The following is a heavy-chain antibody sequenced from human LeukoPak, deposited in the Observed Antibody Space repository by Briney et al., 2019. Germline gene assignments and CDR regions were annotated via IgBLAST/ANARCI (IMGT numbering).Heavy chain of an antibody. D-gene: IGHD7-27*01. Sequence: GGSLRLSCAASGFTFSSYAMSWVRQAPGKGLEWVSAISGSGGSTYYADSVKGRFTISRDNSKNTLYPQMNSLRAEDTAVYYCARLGIPYYYYMDVWGKGTTVTVSS. J-gene: IGHJ6*03. CDR1: GFTFSSYA. CDR2: ISGSGGST. CDR3: ARLGIPYYYYMDV. V-gene: IGHV3-23*01.